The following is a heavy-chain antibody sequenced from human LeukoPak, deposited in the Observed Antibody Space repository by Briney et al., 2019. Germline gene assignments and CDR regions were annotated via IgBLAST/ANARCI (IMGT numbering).Heavy chain of an antibody. CDR1: GYTLTELS. J-gene: IGHJ3*02. V-gene: IGHV1-24*01. Sequence: ASVKVSCKVSGYTLTELSMHWVRQAPGKGLEWMGGFDPEDGETIYAQKFQGRVTMTEDTSTDTAYMELSSLRSEDTAVYYCASLPTTYYVYAFDIWGHGTMVTVSS. CDR3: ASLPTTYYVYAFDI. CDR2: FDPEDGET. D-gene: IGHD3-10*02.